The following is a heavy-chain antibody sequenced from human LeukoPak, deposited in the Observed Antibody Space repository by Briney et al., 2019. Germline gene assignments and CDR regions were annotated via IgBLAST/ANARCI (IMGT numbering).Heavy chain of an antibody. J-gene: IGHJ6*02. CDR2: FDPEDGET. D-gene: IGHD6-13*01. V-gene: IGHV1-24*01. CDR3: ATDRRIAAAGTRLYYYYGMDV. Sequence: ASVKVSCKVSGYTLTELSMHWVRQAPGKGLEWMGGFDPEDGETIYAQKFQGRVTMTEDTSTYTAYMELSSLRSEDTAVYYCATDRRIAAAGTRLYYYYGMDVWGQGTTVTVSS. CDR1: GYTLTELS.